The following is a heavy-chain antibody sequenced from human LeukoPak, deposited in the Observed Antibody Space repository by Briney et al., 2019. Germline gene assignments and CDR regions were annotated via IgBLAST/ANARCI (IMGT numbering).Heavy chain of an antibody. J-gene: IGHJ4*02. CDR3: ARAPMFIAAAGTGYFDY. CDR2: IIPIYGTT. Sequence: SVKVSCKASGGTFSNFAINWVRQAPGQGLEWMGGIIPIYGTTNCAQKFQGRVTITADESTSTAYMELSSLRSEDTAVYYCARAPMFIAAAGTGYFDYWGQGTLVTVSS. V-gene: IGHV1-69*01. D-gene: IGHD6-13*01. CDR1: GGTFSNFA.